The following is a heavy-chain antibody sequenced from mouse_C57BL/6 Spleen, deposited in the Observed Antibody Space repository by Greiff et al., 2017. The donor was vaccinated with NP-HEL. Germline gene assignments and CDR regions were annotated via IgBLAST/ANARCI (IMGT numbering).Heavy chain of an antibody. D-gene: IGHD2-1*01. V-gene: IGHV1-19*01. CDR3: ARRDYGNYVWYFDV. CDR2: INPYNGGT. Sequence: VQLQQSGPVLVKPGASVKMSCKASGYTFTDYYMNWVKQSHGKSLEWIGVINPYNGGTSSNQKFKGKATLTVDKSSSTAYMELNSLTSEDSAVYYGARRDYGNYVWYFDVWGTGTTVTVSS. J-gene: IGHJ1*03. CDR1: GYTFTDYY.